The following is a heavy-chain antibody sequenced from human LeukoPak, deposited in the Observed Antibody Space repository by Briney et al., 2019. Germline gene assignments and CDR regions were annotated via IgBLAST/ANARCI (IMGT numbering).Heavy chain of an antibody. CDR3: ASAWGRCYFDY. V-gene: IGHV4-59*10. J-gene: IGHJ4*02. D-gene: IGHD3-16*01. Sequence: SETLSLTCAVYGGSFSGYYWSWIRQPAGKGLEWIGRIYTSGSTNYNPSLKSRVTMSVDTSKNQFSLKLSSVTAADTAVYYCASAWGRCYFDYWGQGTLVTVSS. CDR1: GGSFSGYY. CDR2: IYTSGST.